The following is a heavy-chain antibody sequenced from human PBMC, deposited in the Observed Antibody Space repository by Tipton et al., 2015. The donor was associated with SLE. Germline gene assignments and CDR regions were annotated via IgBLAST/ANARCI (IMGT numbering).Heavy chain of an antibody. CDR3: ARHEVSGIGYFQH. V-gene: IGHV4-39*07. D-gene: IGHD6-19*01. CDR1: GGSMTSSDYY. J-gene: IGHJ1*01. Sequence: TLSLTCTVSGGSMTSSDYYWGWIRQPPGKKLEWLGSIHYSGSTYYNPSLKSRVNISVDTSKNQFSLKLTSVTAADTGVYYCARHEVSGIGYFQHWGQGTLVTVSS. CDR2: IHYSGST.